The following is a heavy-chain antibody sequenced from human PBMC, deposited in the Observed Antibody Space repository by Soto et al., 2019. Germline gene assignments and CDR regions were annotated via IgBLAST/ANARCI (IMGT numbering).Heavy chain of an antibody. CDR3: AREYTETVDGPTPFYFDY. J-gene: IGHJ4*02. V-gene: IGHV4-4*07. CDR2: TYITGGT. CDR1: GDSISSYY. Sequence: NPSETLSLTCSVSGDSISSYYWSWIRQSAGKGLEWIGRTYITGGTNYSPSLKGRVTMSVDTSKNQLSLKLSSVTAADTAVYYCAREYTETVDGPTPFYFDYCGQGPPVTVYS. D-gene: IGHD6-19*01.